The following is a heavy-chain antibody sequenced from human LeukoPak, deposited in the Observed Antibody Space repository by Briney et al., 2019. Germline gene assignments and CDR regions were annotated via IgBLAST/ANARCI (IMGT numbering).Heavy chain of an antibody. D-gene: IGHD1-7*01. CDR2: IYYSGST. Sequence: SETLPLTCTVSGGSISSYYWSWIRQPPGKGLEWIGYIYYSGSTNYNPSLKSRVTISVDTSKNQFSLKLSSVTAADTAVYYCARTPLTGTTLYYYGMDVWGQGTTVTVSS. V-gene: IGHV4-59*01. J-gene: IGHJ6*02. CDR1: GGSISSYY. CDR3: ARTPLTGTTLYYYGMDV.